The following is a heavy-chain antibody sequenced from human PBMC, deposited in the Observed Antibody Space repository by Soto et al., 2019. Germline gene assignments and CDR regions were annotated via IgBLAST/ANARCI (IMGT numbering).Heavy chain of an antibody. V-gene: IGHV3-33*01. J-gene: IGHJ6*02. Sequence: PGGSLRLSCAASGFTFSSYGMHCVRQAPGKGLEWVAVIWYDGSNKYYADSVKGRFTISRDNSKNTLYLQMNSLRAEDTAVYYCARSRYSSSAAYYYGMDVWGQGTTVTVSS. CDR3: ARSRYSSSAAYYYGMDV. CDR2: IWYDGSNK. D-gene: IGHD6-13*01. CDR1: GFTFSSYG.